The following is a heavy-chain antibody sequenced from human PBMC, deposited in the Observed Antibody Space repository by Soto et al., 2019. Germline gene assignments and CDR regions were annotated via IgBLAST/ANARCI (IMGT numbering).Heavy chain of an antibody. CDR3: ARDYYASGSLFY. CDR2: ISYTGYT. Sequence: TLSLTCXVSGGSISSGDYYWGWIRQPPGKGLEWIGYISYTGYTYYNPSLQSRVTMSVDTSKNHFSLKLTSVTAADTAVYYCARDYYASGSLFYWGQGTLVTVSS. J-gene: IGHJ4*02. D-gene: IGHD3-10*01. V-gene: IGHV4-30-4*01. CDR1: GGSISSGDYY.